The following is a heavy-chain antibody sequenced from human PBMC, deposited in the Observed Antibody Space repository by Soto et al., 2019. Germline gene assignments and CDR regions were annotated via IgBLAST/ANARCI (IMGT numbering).Heavy chain of an antibody. Sequence: QVQLVQSGAEVKKPGSSVKVSCKASGGTFSSHGISWVRQAPGQGLEWMGGIIPILVTPNYAQKFQGRVTLTADEVTSTAYMELSSMRPEDTDVYYCARETRPYYFDSSGYPDAFDIWGQGTMVTVSS. V-gene: IGHV1-69*01. CDR1: GGTFSSHG. J-gene: IGHJ3*02. CDR3: ARETRPYYFDSSGYPDAFDI. CDR2: IIPILVTP. D-gene: IGHD3-22*01.